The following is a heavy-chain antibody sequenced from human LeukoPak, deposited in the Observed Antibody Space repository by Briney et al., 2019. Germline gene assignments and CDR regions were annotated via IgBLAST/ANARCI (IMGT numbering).Heavy chain of an antibody. CDR2: ISGGGGST. J-gene: IGHJ4*02. CDR1: GFTFSGYA. Sequence: GGSLRLSCAASGFTFSGYAMSWVRQAPGKGLEWVSAISGGGGSTYYADSVKGRFTISRDNSKNTLYLQMNSLRAEDTAVYYCADITMVQGYWGQGTLVTVSS. D-gene: IGHD3-10*01. V-gene: IGHV3-23*01. CDR3: ADITMVQGY.